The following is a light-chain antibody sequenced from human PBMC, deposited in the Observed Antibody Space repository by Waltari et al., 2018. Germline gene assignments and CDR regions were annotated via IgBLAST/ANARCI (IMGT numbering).Light chain of an antibody. CDR3: QTWGTGTWV. J-gene: IGLJ3*02. CDR2: VNSDGRH. Sequence: QPVLTQPPSASASLGASVKLTCTLSSGHNNNAIAWHQQQPEKGPRFLMKVNSDGRHSKGDGIPDRFSGSSSGTEWYLIISSLQSEDEADYYCQTWGTGTWVFGGWTRLTVL. V-gene: IGLV4-69*01. CDR1: SGHNNNA.